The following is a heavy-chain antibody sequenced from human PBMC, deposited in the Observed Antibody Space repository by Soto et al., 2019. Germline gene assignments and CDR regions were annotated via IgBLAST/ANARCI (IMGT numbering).Heavy chain of an antibody. CDR1: GYTFTSYG. V-gene: IGHV1-18*01. D-gene: IGHD3-16*02. CDR2: ISAYNGNT. CDR3: ARHLLDLDDYDYIWGSYRSDAFDI. Sequence: ASVKVSCKASGYTFTSYGISWVRQAPGQGLEWMGWISAYNGNTNYAQKLQGRVTMTTDTSTSTAYMELRSLRSDDTAVYYCARHLLDLDDYDYIWGSYRSDAFDIWGQGTMVTVSS. J-gene: IGHJ3*02.